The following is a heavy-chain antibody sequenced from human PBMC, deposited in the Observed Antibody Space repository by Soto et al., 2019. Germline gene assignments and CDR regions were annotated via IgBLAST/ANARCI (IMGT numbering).Heavy chain of an antibody. CDR2: ISYEGSNK. J-gene: IGHJ5*02. CDR3: AKDTDYYYGSVLLGGFDP. CDR1: GFTFSGYG. V-gene: IGHV3-30*18. D-gene: IGHD3-10*01. Sequence: QVQLVESGGGVVQPGRSLRLSCAASGFTFSGYGMHWVRQAPGKGLEWVAVISYEGSNKYYADSVKGRFTISRDNSKNTLYLQMNSLRAEDTAVYYCAKDTDYYYGSVLLGGFDPWGQGTLVTVSS.